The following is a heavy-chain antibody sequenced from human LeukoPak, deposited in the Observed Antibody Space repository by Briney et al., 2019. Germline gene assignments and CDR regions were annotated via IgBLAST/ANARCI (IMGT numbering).Heavy chain of an antibody. D-gene: IGHD3-3*01. J-gene: IGHJ4*02. Sequence: SETLSLTCTVSGGSISSGGYYWSWIRQPPGKGLEWIGYIYHSGSTYYNPSLKSRVTISVDRSKNQFSLKLSSVTAADTAVYYCARGGILDDFWSGWVDYWGQGTLVTVSS. CDR1: GGSISSGGYY. CDR3: ARGGILDDFWSGWVDY. V-gene: IGHV4-30-2*01. CDR2: IYHSGST.